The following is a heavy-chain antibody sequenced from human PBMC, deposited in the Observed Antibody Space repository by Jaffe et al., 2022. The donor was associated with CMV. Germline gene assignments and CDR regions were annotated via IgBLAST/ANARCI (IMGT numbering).Heavy chain of an antibody. Sequence: QVQLQQWGAGLLKPSETLSLTCAVYGTSFSGYRWSWIRQPPGKGLEWTGEIINSESTSYNPSLKGRVTMSLDTSKNQFSLSLTSVTAADTAVYFCARVYTDAFDYWGEGTLVSVSS. CDR2: IINSEST. D-gene: IGHD4-4*01. CDR3: ARVYTDAFDY. CDR1: GTSFSGYR. V-gene: IGHV4-34*12. J-gene: IGHJ4*02.